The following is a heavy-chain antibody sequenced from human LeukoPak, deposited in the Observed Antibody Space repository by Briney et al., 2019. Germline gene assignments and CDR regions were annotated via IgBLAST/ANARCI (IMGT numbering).Heavy chain of an antibody. CDR1: GFTFSDYD. CDR2: ITGSSSSK. J-gene: IGHJ3*01. D-gene: IGHD6-19*01. CDR3: ARPTTSGWYPH. V-gene: IGHV3-48*01. Sequence: PGGSLRLSCAASGFTFSDYDMNWIRQAPGTGLEWVSYITGSSSSKYYADPVKGRFTISRDNAKNSLYLQMNSLRAEDTAVYYCARPTTSGWYPHWGQGTMVTVSS.